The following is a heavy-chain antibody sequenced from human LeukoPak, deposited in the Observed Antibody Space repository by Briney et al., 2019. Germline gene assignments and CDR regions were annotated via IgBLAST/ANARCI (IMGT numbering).Heavy chain of an antibody. V-gene: IGHV4-39*01. CDR1: GGSISSSSYY. Sequence: PSETLSLTCTVSGGSISSSSYYWGWIRQPPGKGLEWIGSIYYSGSTYYNPSLRSRVTISVDTSKNQFSLKLSSVTAADTAVYYCARAYYGSGSYFDYWGQGTLVTVSS. J-gene: IGHJ4*02. D-gene: IGHD3-10*01. CDR3: ARAYYGSGSYFDY. CDR2: IYYSGST.